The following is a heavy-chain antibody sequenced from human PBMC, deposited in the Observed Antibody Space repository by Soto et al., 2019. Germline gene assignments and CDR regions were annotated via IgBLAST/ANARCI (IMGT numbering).Heavy chain of an antibody. V-gene: IGHV2-5*02. CDR3: AHLLEEYYYDSRGDWFDP. CDR1: GFSLSTSGVG. D-gene: IGHD3-22*01. CDR2: IYWDDDK. J-gene: IGHJ5*02. Sequence: SGPTLVNPTQTLTLTCTFSGFSLSTSGVGVGWIRRPPGKALEWLALIYWDDDKRYSPSLKSRLTITKDTSKNQVVPTMTNMDHVDTATYYCAHLLEEYYYDSRGDWFDPWRQGTLVTVSS.